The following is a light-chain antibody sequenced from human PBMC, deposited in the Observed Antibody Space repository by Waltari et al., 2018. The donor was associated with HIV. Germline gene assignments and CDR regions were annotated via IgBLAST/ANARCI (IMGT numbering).Light chain of an antibody. CDR2: RNN. J-gene: IGLJ2*01. Sequence: QSVLAQPRSVSGPPGQTVNISCSGSTSNVSNNYVYWYQQVTGVAPKLLIYRNNQRPSGVPDRFSGSKSGTSASLAISGLRTEDEAEYYCAVWDDRLSGRLFGGGTKVTVL. V-gene: IGLV1-47*01. CDR3: AVWDDRLSGRL. CDR1: TSNVSNNY.